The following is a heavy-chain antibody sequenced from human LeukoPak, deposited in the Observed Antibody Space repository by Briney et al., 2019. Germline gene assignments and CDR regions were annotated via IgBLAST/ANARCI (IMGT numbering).Heavy chain of an antibody. J-gene: IGHJ4*02. CDR2: ISYDGSNK. Sequence: GGSLRLSCAASGFTFNSYAMSWVRQAPGKGLEWVAVISYDGSNKYYADSVKGRFTISRDNSKNTLYLQMNSLRAEDTAVYYCARDLAWNYDYWGQGTLVTVSS. CDR1: GFTFNSYA. CDR3: ARDLAWNYDY. D-gene: IGHD1-7*01. V-gene: IGHV3-30-3*01.